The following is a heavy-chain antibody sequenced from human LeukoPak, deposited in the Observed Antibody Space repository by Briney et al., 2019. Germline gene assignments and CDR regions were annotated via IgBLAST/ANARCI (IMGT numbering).Heavy chain of an antibody. J-gene: IGHJ4*02. CDR1: GYSLSSGYY. D-gene: IGHD3-10*01. Sequence: SETLSLTCTVSGYSLSSGYYWGWIRQPPGKGLEWIGSVDHSGGTCYNPSLRSRVSISVDTSKNQFSLKLSSVTAADTAVYSCAGFTFFRGVITFDYWGQGTLVTVSS. CDR3: AGFTFFRGVITFDY. CDR2: VDHSGGT. V-gene: IGHV4-38-2*02.